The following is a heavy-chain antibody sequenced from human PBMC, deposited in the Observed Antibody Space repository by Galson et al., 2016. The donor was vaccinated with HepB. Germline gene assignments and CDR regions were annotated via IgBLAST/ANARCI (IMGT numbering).Heavy chain of an antibody. CDR2: ISYDGSHK. V-gene: IGHV3-30*18. CDR3: GKRIPVAGSWGGGLDY. J-gene: IGHJ4*02. CDR1: GFTFSSYG. D-gene: IGHD6-19*01. Sequence: SLRLSCAASGFTFSSYGMHWVRQAPGKGPEWVAAISYDGSHKYYADSVKGRFTISRDNSKNTVYLQANSLRAEDTAVYYCGKRIPVAGSWGGGLDYWGQGTLVTVSS.